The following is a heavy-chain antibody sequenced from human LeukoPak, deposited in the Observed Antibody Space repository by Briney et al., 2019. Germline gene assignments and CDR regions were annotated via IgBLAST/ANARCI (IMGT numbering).Heavy chain of an antibody. CDR1: GGTFSSYA. D-gene: IGHD3-10*01. CDR2: IIPILGIA. J-gene: IGHJ3*02. Sequence: SVKVSCKASGGTFSSYAISWVRQAPGQGLEWMGRIIPILGIANYAQKFQGRVTITADKSTSTAYMELSSLRSEDTAVYYCAREKITMVREVIIKDAFDIWGQGTMVTVSS. CDR3: AREKITMVREVIIKDAFDI. V-gene: IGHV1-69*04.